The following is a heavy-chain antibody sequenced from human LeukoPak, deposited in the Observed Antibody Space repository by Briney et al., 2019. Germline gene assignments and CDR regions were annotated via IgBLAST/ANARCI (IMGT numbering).Heavy chain of an antibody. D-gene: IGHD3-22*01. CDR3: TTADYYDSSGYDYYYYGMDV. CDR1: GFTLSNAW. V-gene: IGHV3-15*01. CDR2: IKSKTDGGTT. J-gene: IGHJ6*02. Sequence: GGSLRLSCAVSGFTLSNAWMSWVRQAPGKGLEWVGRIKSKTDGGTTDYAAPVKGRFTISRDDSKNTLYLQMNSLKTEDTAVYYCTTADYYDSSGYDYYYYGMDVWGQGTTVTVSS.